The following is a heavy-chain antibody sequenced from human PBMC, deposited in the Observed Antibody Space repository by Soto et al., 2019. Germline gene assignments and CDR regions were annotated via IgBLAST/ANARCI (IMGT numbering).Heavy chain of an antibody. V-gene: IGHV3-30-3*01. CDR3: ARDPLWDTAMVLWYFDL. D-gene: IGHD5-18*01. CDR2: ISYDGSNK. Sequence: QVQLVESGGGVVQPGRSLRLSCAASGFTFSSYAMHWVRQAPGKGLEWVAVISYDGSNKYYADSVKGRFTISRDNSKNTLKQQMNSLSAEDTAVYYCARDPLWDTAMVLWYFDLWGRGTLVTVSS. J-gene: IGHJ2*01. CDR1: GFTFSSYA.